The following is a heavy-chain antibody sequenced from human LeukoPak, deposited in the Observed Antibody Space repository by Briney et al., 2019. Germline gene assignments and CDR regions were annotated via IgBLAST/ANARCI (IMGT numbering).Heavy chain of an antibody. Sequence: PSETLSLTCAVYGGSFSGYYWSWVRQPPGKGLEWIGEIKHSGSTNYNPSLKSRVTISVDTSKNQFSLKLSSVTAADTAVYYCARGGVYCSSTSCYIDWFDPWGQGTLVTVSS. V-gene: IGHV4-34*01. D-gene: IGHD2-2*02. CDR2: IKHSGST. CDR3: ARGGVYCSSTSCYIDWFDP. CDR1: GGSFSGYY. J-gene: IGHJ5*02.